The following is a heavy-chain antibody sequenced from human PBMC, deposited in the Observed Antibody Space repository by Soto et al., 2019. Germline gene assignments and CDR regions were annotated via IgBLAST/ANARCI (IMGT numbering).Heavy chain of an antibody. Sequence: QITLKESGPTLVKPTQTLTLTCTFSGFSLSTSGVGVGWIRQPPGKALEWLALIYWDADKRYSPSLKSRLTITKDTSQNQVVLTMTNMDPVDTATYYCAHRPDDVVVRRIAFDIWGQGTMVTVSS. CDR2: IYWDADK. CDR3: AHRPDDVVVRRIAFDI. CDR1: GFSLSTSGVG. D-gene: IGHD2-2*01. V-gene: IGHV2-5*02. J-gene: IGHJ3*02.